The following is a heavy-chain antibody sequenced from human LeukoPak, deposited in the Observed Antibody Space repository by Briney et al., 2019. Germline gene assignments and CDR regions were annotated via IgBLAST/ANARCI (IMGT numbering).Heavy chain of an antibody. CDR1: GGSINTYY. V-gene: IGHV4-59*01. J-gene: IGHJ4*02. CDR2: IYYSGST. Sequence: PSETLSLTCAVSGGSINTYYWSWIRQPPGKGLEWIGYIYYSGSTNYNPSLKSRVTISVDTSKNQFSLKLSSVTAADTAVYYCARGSYYYDPYLDYWGQGTLVTVSS. CDR3: ARGSYYYDPYLDY. D-gene: IGHD3-22*01.